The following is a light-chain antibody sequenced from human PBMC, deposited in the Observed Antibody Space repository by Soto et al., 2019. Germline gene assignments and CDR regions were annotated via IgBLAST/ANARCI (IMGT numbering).Light chain of an antibody. J-gene: IGKJ5*01. V-gene: IGKV1-39*01. CDR3: QQSRNFPRT. CDR1: QTIDSF. CDR2: AAA. Sequence: DIDVSRCPSSLCASVGDRVTITCRASQTIDSFLSWYQQKPGKAPKLLIYAAASLQTGVPSRFSGGGSGTHFTLTINSLQPEDFATYYCQQSRNFPRTFGQGTRLEIK.